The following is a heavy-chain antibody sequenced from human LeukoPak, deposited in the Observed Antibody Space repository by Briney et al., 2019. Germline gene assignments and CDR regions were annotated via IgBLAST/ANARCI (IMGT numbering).Heavy chain of an antibody. CDR3: AKYCSSTSCLTQDDY. CDR1: GFTFSDYY. CDR2: ISSSGSTI. Sequence: PGGSLRLSCAASGFTFSDYYMSWIRQAPGKGLEWVSYISSSGSTIYYADSVKGRFTISRDNAKNSLYLQMNSLRAEDTAVYYCAKYCSSTSCLTQDDYWGQGTLVTVSS. D-gene: IGHD2-2*01. V-gene: IGHV3-11*01. J-gene: IGHJ4*02.